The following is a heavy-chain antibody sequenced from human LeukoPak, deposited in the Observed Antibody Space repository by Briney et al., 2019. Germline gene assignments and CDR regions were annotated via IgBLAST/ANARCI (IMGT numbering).Heavy chain of an antibody. CDR1: GFTFSDYG. CDR3: AKVPTKYSSSWYA. D-gene: IGHD6-13*01. CDR2: IWNDGSNK. Sequence: GGSLRLSCAASGFTFSDYGMHWVRQAPGKGLEWLAVIWNDGSNKYYADSVKGLFTISRDNSKNTLYLQMNSLRAEDTAVYYCAKVPTKYSSSWYAWGQGTLVTVSS. V-gene: IGHV3-33*06. J-gene: IGHJ5*02.